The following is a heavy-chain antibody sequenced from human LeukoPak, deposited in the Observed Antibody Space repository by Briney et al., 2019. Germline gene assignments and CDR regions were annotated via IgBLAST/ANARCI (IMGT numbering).Heavy chain of an antibody. CDR1: GFTFGTYW. J-gene: IGHJ4*02. D-gene: IGHD3-10*01. V-gene: IGHV3-74*01. Sequence: GGSLRLSCGASGFTFGTYWMPWVRQAPGTGLVWVSGINSDGGTTTYADSVKGRFTISRDNAKNTLYLQMNNLRAEDTAIYYCATDYYVSGSYYRLFYWGQGTLVTVSS. CDR2: INSDGGTT. CDR3: ATDYYVSGSYYRLFY.